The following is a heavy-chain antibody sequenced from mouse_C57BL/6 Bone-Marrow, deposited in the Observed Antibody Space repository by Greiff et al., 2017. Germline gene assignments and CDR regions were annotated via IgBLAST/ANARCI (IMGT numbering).Heavy chain of an antibody. V-gene: IGHV5-6*02. CDR2: ISSGGSCT. Sequence: DVKLVESGGDLVKPGGSLKLSCAASGFSFSSYGMSWVRQTPDKRLEWVATISSGGSCTYYPDSVKGRFTIARDNAKNTLYLQMSSLKSENTAMYYCARRIYYGYGGPFYAMDYWGQGTSVTVSS. CDR1: GFSFSSYG. CDR3: ARRIYYGYGGPFYAMDY. J-gene: IGHJ4*01. D-gene: IGHD2-2*01.